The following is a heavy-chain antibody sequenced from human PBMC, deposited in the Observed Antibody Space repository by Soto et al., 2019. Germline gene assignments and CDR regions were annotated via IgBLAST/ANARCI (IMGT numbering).Heavy chain of an antibody. J-gene: IGHJ5*02. CDR3: ASVAVAARARWYNWFDP. D-gene: IGHD2-21*02. CDR1: GYTFTDYD. V-gene: IGHV1-8*01. CDR2: MNPNSGET. Sequence: QEQLVQSGAEVKKPGASVKVSCKTSGYTFTDYDINWVRQATGQGLAWMGWMNPNSGETGYAQKFQGRFTMARSASLSTAYLELSSMRSADTAVYYWASVAVAARARWYNWFDPWGQGTLVTVSS.